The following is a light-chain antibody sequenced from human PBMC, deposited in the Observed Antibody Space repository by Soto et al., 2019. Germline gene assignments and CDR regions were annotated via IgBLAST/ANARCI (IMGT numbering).Light chain of an antibody. V-gene: IGKV1-5*01. CDR2: DIS. CDR1: HSISNL. Sequence: DIQMTQSPSTLSASVGDRVTITCRASHSISNLLAWYQQKPGKAPKVMIYDISNLESVVPSRFSGSRSGKDFTLTITSLQPEDFATYYCQEYNTFSYAFGQGTRLEI. CDR3: QEYNTFSYA. J-gene: IGKJ2*01.